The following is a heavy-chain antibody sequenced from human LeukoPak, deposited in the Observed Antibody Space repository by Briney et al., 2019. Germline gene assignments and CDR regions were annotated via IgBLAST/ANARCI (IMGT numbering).Heavy chain of an antibody. CDR3: ARGLLAPLHF. V-gene: IGHV1-18*01. CDR1: GYTFSAYG. CDR2: ISAYNGNT. J-gene: IGHJ4*02. Sequence: GASVKVSCKASGYTFSAYGISWVRQAPGQGLEWMGWISAYNGNTNYAQKLQGRVTMTTDTSTNTAYMELRNLRSDDTAVYYCARGLLAPLHFWGQGTLVTVSS. D-gene: IGHD2-15*01.